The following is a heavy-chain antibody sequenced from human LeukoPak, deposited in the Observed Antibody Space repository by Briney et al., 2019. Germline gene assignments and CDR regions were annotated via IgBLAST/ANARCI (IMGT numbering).Heavy chain of an antibody. V-gene: IGHV3-7*01. Sequence: GGSLRLSCAASASTFSRSYMGWVRQAPGKGLEWVALMRLAVSLTYYVESVRGRFTISRDNTKNLLYLHMNNLRAEDTAVYYCARDSSGNFIPDYFDYWGQGTLVTVSS. CDR1: ASTFSRSY. D-gene: IGHD3-10*01. CDR2: MRLAVSLT. J-gene: IGHJ4*02. CDR3: ARDSSGNFIPDYFDY.